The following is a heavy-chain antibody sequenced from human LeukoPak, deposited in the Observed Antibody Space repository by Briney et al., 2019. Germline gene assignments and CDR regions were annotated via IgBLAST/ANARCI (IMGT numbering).Heavy chain of an antibody. Sequence: PSETLSLTCTVSGGSISSGDYYWSWIRQPPGKGLEWIGYIYYSGSTYYNPSLKSRVTISVDTSKNQFSLKPSSVTAADTAVYYCARFLIYYDSSGYHPYFDYWGQGTLVTVSS. V-gene: IGHV4-30-4*01. CDR3: ARFLIYYDSSGYHPYFDY. D-gene: IGHD3-22*01. CDR2: IYYSGST. J-gene: IGHJ4*02. CDR1: GGSISSGDYY.